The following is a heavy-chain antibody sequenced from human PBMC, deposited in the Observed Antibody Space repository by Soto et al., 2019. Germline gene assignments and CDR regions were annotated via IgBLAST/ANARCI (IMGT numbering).Heavy chain of an antibody. CDR1: GYTFTSYG. J-gene: IGHJ6*02. CDR2: ISAYNGNT. V-gene: IGHV1-18*01. Sequence: GASVKVSCKASGYTFTSYGISWVRQAPGQGLEWMGWISAYNGNTNYAQKLQGRVTMTTDTSTSTAYMELRSLRSDDTAVYYCARDPNPFIYVLRYFDWSHGMDVWGQGTTVTVSS. D-gene: IGHD3-9*01. CDR3: ARDPNPFIYVLRYFDWSHGMDV.